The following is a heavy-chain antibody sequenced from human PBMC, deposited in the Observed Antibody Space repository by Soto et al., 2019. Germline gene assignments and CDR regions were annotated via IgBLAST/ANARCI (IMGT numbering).Heavy chain of an antibody. J-gene: IGHJ6*02. D-gene: IGHD3-9*01. CDR3: ARDRDILTGVNYYGMDV. V-gene: IGHV3-30-3*01. CDR1: GFTFCSYA. CDR2: ISYDGSNK. Sequence: PGGSLRLSCAASGFTFCSYAMHWVRQAPGKGLEWVAVISYDGSNKYYADSVKGRFTISRDNSKNTLYLQMNSLRAEDTAVYYCARDRDILTGVNYYGMDVWGQGTTVTVSS.